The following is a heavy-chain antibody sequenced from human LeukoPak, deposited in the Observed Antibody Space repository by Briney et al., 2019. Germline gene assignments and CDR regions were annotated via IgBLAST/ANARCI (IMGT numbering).Heavy chain of an antibody. CDR1: GYTFTGYY. V-gene: IGHV1-2*04. CDR2: INPNSGGT. CDR3: ARGRYCSSTSCSASWFDP. J-gene: IGHJ5*02. D-gene: IGHD2-2*01. Sequence: ASVKVSCKASGYTFTGYYMHWVRQAPGQGLEWMGWINPNSGGTNYAQKFQGWVTMTRDTSISTAYMELSRLRSDDTAVYYCARGRYCSSTSCSASWFDPWGQGTLVTVSS.